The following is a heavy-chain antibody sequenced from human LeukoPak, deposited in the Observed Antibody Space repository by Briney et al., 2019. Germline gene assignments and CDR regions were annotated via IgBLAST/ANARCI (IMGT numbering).Heavy chain of an antibody. CDR2: VSSSSSTI. CDR1: GFTFSSCS. J-gene: IGHJ4*02. CDR3: ARDLRVRGIAGLPYYFDY. V-gene: IGHV3-48*04. D-gene: IGHD6-13*01. Sequence: PGGSLRLSCAGSGFTFSSCSMNWVRQAPGKGLEWVSYVSSSSSTIYYADSVKGRFTISRDNAKNSLYLQMNSLRADDTAVYYCARDLRVRGIAGLPYYFDYWGQGTLVTVSS.